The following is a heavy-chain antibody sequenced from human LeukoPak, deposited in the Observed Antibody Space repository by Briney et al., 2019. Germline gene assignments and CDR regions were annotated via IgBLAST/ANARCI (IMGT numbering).Heavy chain of an antibody. Sequence: PSETLSFTCTVSGGSISSYYWSWIRQPPGKGLEWIGYIYYSGSINYNPSLKSRVTISVDTSKNQFSLKLSSVTAADTAVYYCARVGCGGDCYSSEYYYYYGMDVWGQGTTVTVSS. CDR3: ARVGCGGDCYSSEYYYYYGMDV. CDR2: IYYSGSI. CDR1: GGSISSYY. J-gene: IGHJ6*02. D-gene: IGHD2-21*02. V-gene: IGHV4-59*01.